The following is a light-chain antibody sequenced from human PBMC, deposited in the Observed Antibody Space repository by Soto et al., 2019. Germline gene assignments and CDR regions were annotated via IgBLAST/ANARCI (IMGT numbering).Light chain of an antibody. CDR1: QNLGSGY. Sequence: EIVLTQSPGTLSLSPGERATLSCRASQNLGSGYLAWYQQKPGQAPRLLIYGASTRATAIPARFSGSGSGTEFTLTISSLQSEDFAVYYCQQYNNWPPITFGQGTRLEIK. J-gene: IGKJ5*01. V-gene: IGKV3-15*01. CDR3: QQYNNWPPIT. CDR2: GAS.